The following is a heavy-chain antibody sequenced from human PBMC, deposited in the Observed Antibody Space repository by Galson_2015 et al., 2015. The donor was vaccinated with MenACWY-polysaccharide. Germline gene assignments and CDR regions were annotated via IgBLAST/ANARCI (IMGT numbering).Heavy chain of an antibody. CDR2: ISGSGGST. CDR3: ARSAGIAAARLLSPLRGIFYYYGMDV. D-gene: IGHD6-13*01. V-gene: IGHV3-23*01. J-gene: IGHJ6*02. Sequence: SLRLSCAASGFTFSSYAMSWVRQAPGKGLEWVSAISGSGGSTYYADSVKGRFTISRDNSKNTLYLQMNSLRSEDTAVYYCARSAGIAAARLLSPLRGIFYYYGMDVWGQGTTVTVSS. CDR1: GFTFSSYA.